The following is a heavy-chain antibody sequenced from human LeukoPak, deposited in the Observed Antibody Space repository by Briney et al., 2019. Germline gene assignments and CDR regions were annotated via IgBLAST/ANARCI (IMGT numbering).Heavy chain of an antibody. V-gene: IGHV4-39*01. Sequence: PSETLSLTCTVSGGSVSSSSYFWGWIRQPPGKGLEWIAIIYYSGRTYYNPSLRSRVTISVDTSKNQFSLMLSTVTAADTAMYYCARLGYCSGGSCDWDYWGQGTLVTVSS. CDR2: IYYSGRT. CDR1: GGSVSSSSYF. CDR3: ARLGYCSGGSCDWDY. J-gene: IGHJ4*02. D-gene: IGHD2-15*01.